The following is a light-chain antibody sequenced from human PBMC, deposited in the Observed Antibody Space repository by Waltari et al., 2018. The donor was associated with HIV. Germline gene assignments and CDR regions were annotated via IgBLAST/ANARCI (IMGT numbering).Light chain of an antibody. CDR2: KAS. V-gene: IGKV1-5*03. CDR3: QQYNSDPS. J-gene: IGKJ5*01. CDR1: QPINTW. Sequence: DIQMTQSPSSLSASVGGRVTITCRASQPINTWLAWYQQKPGSPPKLLVYKASTLQVGVPPRFSGSGWGTDFTLAIDTVQPDDFATYYCQQYNSDPSFGQGTRL.